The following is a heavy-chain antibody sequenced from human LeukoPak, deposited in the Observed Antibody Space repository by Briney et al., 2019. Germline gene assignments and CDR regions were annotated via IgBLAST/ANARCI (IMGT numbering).Heavy chain of an antibody. CDR3: VRDGGYSSGWYGNNWFDP. V-gene: IGHV4-59*01. Sequence: LALTCSVSGGYSSSYYWSGIPQPPGKGLEWIGYISYSGSTNYNPSLKGRVTISVDTSKKQFSLKLNSVTAADTAVYYCVRDGGYSSGWYGNNWFDPWGQGTLVTVSS. CDR1: GGYSSSYY. CDR2: ISYSGST. D-gene: IGHD6-19*01. J-gene: IGHJ5*02.